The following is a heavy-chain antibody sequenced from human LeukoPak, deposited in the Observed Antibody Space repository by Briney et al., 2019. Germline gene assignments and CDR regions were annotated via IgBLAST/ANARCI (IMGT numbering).Heavy chain of an antibody. Sequence: GASVKVSCKASGYTFTSYDINWVRQATGQGLEWMGWMNPNSGNTGYAQKFQGRVTMTRNTSISTAYMELSSLRSEDMAVYYCARGRGRGFYDSSGYYGDYWGQGTLVTVSS. V-gene: IGHV1-8*01. CDR3: ARGRGRGFYDSSGYYGDY. J-gene: IGHJ4*02. CDR2: MNPNSGNT. CDR1: GYTFTSYD. D-gene: IGHD3-22*01.